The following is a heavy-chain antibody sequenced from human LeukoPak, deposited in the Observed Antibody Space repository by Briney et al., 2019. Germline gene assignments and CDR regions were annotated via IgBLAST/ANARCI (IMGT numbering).Heavy chain of an antibody. V-gene: IGHV3-49*04. CDR3: SRGPIQLWVHNGVDV. CDR2: IRSKAYRGTT. D-gene: IGHD5-18*01. Sequence: ALRLSCTTSGFNFGYHAMNWVRPAPGKGLEWVGFIRSKAYRGTTEYAASVKGRFTISRDDSKSVVYLQMNSLKSEDTAVYYCSRGPIQLWVHNGVDVWGQGTTVTVSS. CDR1: GFNFGYHA. J-gene: IGHJ6*02.